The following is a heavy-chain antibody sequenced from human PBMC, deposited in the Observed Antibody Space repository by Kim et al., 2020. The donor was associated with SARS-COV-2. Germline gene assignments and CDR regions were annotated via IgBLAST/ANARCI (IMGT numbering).Heavy chain of an antibody. J-gene: IGHJ5*02. CDR2: INPNSGGT. V-gene: IGHV1-2*02. D-gene: IGHD3-10*01. CDR3: ARDGGSGSYIANWFDP. CDR1: GYTFTGYY. Sequence: ASVKVSCKASGYTFTGYYMHWVRQAPGQGLEWMGCINPNSGGTNYAQKFQGRVTMTRDTSISTAYMELSRLRSDDTAVYYCARDGGSGSYIANWFDPWGQGTLVTVSS.